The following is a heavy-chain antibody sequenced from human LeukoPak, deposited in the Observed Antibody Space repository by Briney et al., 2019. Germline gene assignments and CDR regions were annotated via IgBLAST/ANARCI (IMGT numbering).Heavy chain of an antibody. CDR3: SKDPNGDYVGAFDM. J-gene: IGHJ3*02. Sequence: GGSLRLSCTASGLTFSNYATTWVRQAPGKGLEWVSSITSSGRGTYYADSVEGRFSVSRDNSQNTVFLHMNSLRADDTALYYCSKDPNGDYVGAFDMWGPGTMVTVSS. D-gene: IGHD4-17*01. V-gene: IGHV3-23*01. CDR2: ITSSGRGT. CDR1: GLTFSNYA.